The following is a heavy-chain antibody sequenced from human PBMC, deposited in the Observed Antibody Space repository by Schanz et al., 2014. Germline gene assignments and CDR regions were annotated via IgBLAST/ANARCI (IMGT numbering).Heavy chain of an antibody. J-gene: IGHJ4*02. D-gene: IGHD3-22*01. Sequence: QVQLVESGGGVVQPGRSLRLSCAASGFTFSSYAMHWVRQAPGKGLEWVAVISYDGSNKIYADSVKGRFTISRDNSKNTLYLQMNSLRPEDTALYYCAKEDRNHNSDYVYWGQGTLVTVSS. CDR3: AKEDRNHNSDYVY. CDR1: GFTFSSYA. CDR2: ISYDGSNK. V-gene: IGHV3-30*18.